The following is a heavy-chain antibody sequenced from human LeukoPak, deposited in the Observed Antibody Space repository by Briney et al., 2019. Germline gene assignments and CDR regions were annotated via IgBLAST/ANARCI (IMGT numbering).Heavy chain of an antibody. J-gene: IGHJ5*02. CDR2: INHSGST. V-gene: IGHV4-34*01. CDR3: ARGRGPAARGPYNWFDP. Sequence: SETLSLTCAVYGGSFSGYYWSWIRQPPGKGLEWIGEINHSGSTNYNPSLKSRVTISVDTSKNQFSLKLSSVTAADTAVYYCARGRGPAARGPYNWFDPWGQGTPVTVSS. D-gene: IGHD2-2*01. CDR1: GGSFSGYY.